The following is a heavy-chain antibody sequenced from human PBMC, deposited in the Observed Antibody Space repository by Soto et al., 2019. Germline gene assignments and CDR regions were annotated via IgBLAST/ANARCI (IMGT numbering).Heavy chain of an antibody. J-gene: IGHJ4*02. CDR3: ARLKGTRYFDF. Sequence: KPSETLSLTCAVSGAANTTGGYAWSWMRQPPGNGLQWIGYMYHTGSANYNPSLKGRVTMSFDTSTNDFSLKLNSVTAADTAVYFCARLKGTRYFDFWGPGLLVTVSS. D-gene: IGHD3-10*01. V-gene: IGHV4-30-2*01. CDR1: GAANTTGGYA. CDR2: MYHTGSA.